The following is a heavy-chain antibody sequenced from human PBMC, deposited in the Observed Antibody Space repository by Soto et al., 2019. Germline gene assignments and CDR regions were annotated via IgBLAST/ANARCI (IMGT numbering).Heavy chain of an antibody. V-gene: IGHV3-74*01. Sequence: EVQLVESGGGLVQPGGSLRLSCAASGFTFRSYWMQWVRQAPGKGLVWVSWINSDGSSTSYADSVKGRFTISRDNATNTLYLQMNRLRAEDTAVYYCASGGSSLNFDSWGQGTLVTVSS. CDR1: GFTFRSYW. D-gene: IGHD6-6*01. CDR2: INSDGSST. CDR3: ASGGSSLNFDS. J-gene: IGHJ4*02.